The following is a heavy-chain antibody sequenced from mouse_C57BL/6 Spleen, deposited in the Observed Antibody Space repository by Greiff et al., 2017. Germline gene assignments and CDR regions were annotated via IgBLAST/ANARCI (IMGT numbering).Heavy chain of an antibody. V-gene: IGHV1-81*01. J-gene: IGHJ1*03. CDR3: ASANYGGSYRYFDV. D-gene: IGHD1-1*01. CDR1: GYTFTSYG. Sequence: VQLQQSGAELARPGASVKLSCKASGYTFTSYGISWVKQRTGQGLEWIGEIYPRSGNTYYKEKFKGKATLTADKSSSTAYMELRSLTSEDSAVYFCASANYGGSYRYFDVWGTGTTVTVSS. CDR2: IYPRSGNT.